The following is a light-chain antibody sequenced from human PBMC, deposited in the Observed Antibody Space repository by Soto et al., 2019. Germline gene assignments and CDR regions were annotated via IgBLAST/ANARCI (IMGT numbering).Light chain of an antibody. CDR3: LQDYNYPRT. CDR1: QGIRNE. CDR2: AAS. J-gene: IGKJ1*01. V-gene: IGKV1-6*01. Sequence: AIQMTQSPSSLSASVGDRVTITCRASQGIRNELGWYQQRPGKAPKLLIYAASTLGSGVPSRFSASGSGTDFTLTISSLRPEDFATYYCLQDYNYPRTFGQGTKVEIK.